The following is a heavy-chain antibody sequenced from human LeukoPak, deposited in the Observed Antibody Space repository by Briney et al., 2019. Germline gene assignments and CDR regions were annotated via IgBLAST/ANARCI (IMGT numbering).Heavy chain of an antibody. CDR1: GYTFTGYY. CDR3: ARGNYYGSGSYYNGYWFDP. V-gene: IGHV1-2*02. J-gene: IGHJ5*02. Sequence: ASVKVSCKASGYTFTGYYMHWVRQAPGQGLEWMGWINPNSGGTNYAQKFQGRVTMTRDTSISTAYMELSRLRSDDTAVYYCARGNYYGSGSYYNGYWFDPWGQGTLVTVSS. CDR2: INPNSGGT. D-gene: IGHD3-10*01.